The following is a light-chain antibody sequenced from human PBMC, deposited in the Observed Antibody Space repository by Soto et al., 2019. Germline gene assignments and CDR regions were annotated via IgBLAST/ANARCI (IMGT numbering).Light chain of an antibody. J-gene: IGKJ2*01. CDR1: QSVSSN. Sequence: EIVMTQSPATLSVSPGERATLSCRASQSVSSNLAWYQQKPGQAPRLLIYGASTRATGIPARFSGSGSGTEFTLTISSLQSEDXXVYXXXXXXXWPPYTFGQGTKLEIK. CDR2: GAS. V-gene: IGKV3-15*01. CDR3: XXXXXWPPYT.